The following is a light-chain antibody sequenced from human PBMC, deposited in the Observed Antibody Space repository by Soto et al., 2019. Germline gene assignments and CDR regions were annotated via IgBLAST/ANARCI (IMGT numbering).Light chain of an antibody. CDR1: QSVSRY. CDR2: DAS. Sequence: EIVLTQSPATLSLSPGERATLSCRASQSVSRYLAWYQQKPGQAPRLLIYDASNRATGIPARFSGSGSGTDFTLTISSLEPEDFAVYYCQHRSNWTFGQGTKVEIK. CDR3: QHRSNWT. J-gene: IGKJ1*01. V-gene: IGKV3-11*01.